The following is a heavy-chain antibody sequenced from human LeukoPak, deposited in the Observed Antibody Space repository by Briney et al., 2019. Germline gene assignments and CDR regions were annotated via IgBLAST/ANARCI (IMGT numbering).Heavy chain of an antibody. CDR2: IKQDGSEK. J-gene: IGHJ4*02. CDR3: ARLNSGTYAFDY. D-gene: IGHD1-26*01. Sequence: GGSLRLSCVASGFTFSIYWMSWVRQTPGKGLECVANIKQDGSEKYYVDSVKGRFTISRDNSKNSLFLQMNSLRAEDTAVYYCARLNSGTYAFDYWGQGTLVTVSS. CDR1: GFTFSIYW. V-gene: IGHV3-7*01.